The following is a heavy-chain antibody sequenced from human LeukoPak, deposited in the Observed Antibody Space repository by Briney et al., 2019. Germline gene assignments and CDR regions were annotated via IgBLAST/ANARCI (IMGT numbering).Heavy chain of an antibody. D-gene: IGHD3-16*01. V-gene: IGHV4-39*02. Sequence: SETLSLTCTVSSGSISGSDYYWCWIRQPPGKGLEWIGSINYSGNTYYDSSLKSRVTISVDTSKNHFSLRLSSVTAADTAVYYCARLVLSYGNAFDHWGQGTLVTVSS. CDR3: ARLVLSYGNAFDH. CDR1: SGSISGSDYY. CDR2: INYSGNT. J-gene: IGHJ4*02.